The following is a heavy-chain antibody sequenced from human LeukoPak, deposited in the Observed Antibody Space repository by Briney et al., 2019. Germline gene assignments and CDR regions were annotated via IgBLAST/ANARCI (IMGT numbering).Heavy chain of an antibody. CDR2: INPNSGGT. V-gene: IGHV1-2*02. J-gene: IGHJ4*02. CDR3: ARGAARIAARPVDY. CDR1: GYIFTGYY. Sequence: ASVKVSCKASGYIFTGYYMHWVRQAPGQGLEWMGWINPNSGGTNYAQKFQGRVTMTRDTSISTAYMELSRLRSDDTAVYYCARGAARIAARPVDYWGQGTLVTVSS. D-gene: IGHD6-6*01.